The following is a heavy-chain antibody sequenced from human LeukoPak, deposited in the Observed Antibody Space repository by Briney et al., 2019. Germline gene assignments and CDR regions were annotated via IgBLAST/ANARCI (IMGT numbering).Heavy chain of an antibody. D-gene: IGHD5-18*01. Sequence: GGSLRLSCAASGFTFSSYSMNWVRQAPGKGLEWDSYISSSSSAIYYADSVKGRFTISRDNAKNSLYLQMNSLRAEDTAVYYCASVNKTRPVDTAMVSSWWYFDLWGRGTLVTVSS. V-gene: IGHV3-48*01. CDR2: ISSSSSAI. CDR3: ASVNKTRPVDTAMVSSWWYFDL. J-gene: IGHJ2*01. CDR1: GFTFSSYS.